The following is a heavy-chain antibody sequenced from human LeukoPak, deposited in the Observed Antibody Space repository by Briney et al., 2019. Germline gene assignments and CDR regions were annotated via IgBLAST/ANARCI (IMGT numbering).Heavy chain of an antibody. V-gene: IGHV3-15*01. CDR2: IKSKTDGGTT. CDR3: ARVGDNDAFDI. Sequence: GGSLRLSCAASGFTFSNAWMSWVRQAPGKGLEWVGRIKSKTDGGTTDYAAPVKGRFTISRDNSKNTLYLQMGSLRAEDMAVYYCARVGDNDAFDIWGQGTIVTVSS. J-gene: IGHJ3*02. D-gene: IGHD4-17*01. CDR1: GFTFSNAW.